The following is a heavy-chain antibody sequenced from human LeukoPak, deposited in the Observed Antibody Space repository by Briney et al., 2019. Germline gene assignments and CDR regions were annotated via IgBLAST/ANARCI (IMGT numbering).Heavy chain of an antibody. D-gene: IGHD2-21*02. CDR1: GFSFSNNA. J-gene: IGHJ3*02. Sequence: PGGSLRLSCAASGFSFSNNAIHWVRQAPGKGLEWVAVISYDGSNKYYADSVKGRFTISRDNSKNTVYVQMNNLRAEDTAVYYCARAAYCGGDCYWATFDIWGQGTMVTVSS. V-gene: IGHV3-30*04. CDR3: ARAAYCGGDCYWATFDI. CDR2: ISYDGSNK.